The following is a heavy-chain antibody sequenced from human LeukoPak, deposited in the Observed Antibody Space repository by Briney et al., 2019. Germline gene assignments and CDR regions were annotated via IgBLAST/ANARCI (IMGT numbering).Heavy chain of an antibody. CDR1: GFIFSSYW. D-gene: IGHD2-15*01. CDR3: ARVVVGVTNRFDP. CDR2: INQAGSEK. V-gene: IGHV3-7*05. Sequence: PGGSLRLSCAASGFIFSSYWMSWVRQAPGKGLEWVANINQAGSEKYYVDSVKGRFTISRDNAKNSLFLQMNSLRAVDTAVYFCARVVVGVTNRFDPWGQGTLVIVSS. J-gene: IGHJ5*02.